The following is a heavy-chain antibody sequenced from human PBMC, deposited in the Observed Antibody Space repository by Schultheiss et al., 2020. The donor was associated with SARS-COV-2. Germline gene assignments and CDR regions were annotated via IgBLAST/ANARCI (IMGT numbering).Heavy chain of an antibody. CDR3: ATQRYCPKGVCLWGNDY. Sequence: GGSLRLSCAASGFTFSSYSMNWVRQAPGKGLEWVSSISSSSSYIYYAGSVKGRFTISRDNAKNSLYLQMNSLTVEDTAVYYCATQRYCPKGVCLWGNDYWGQGSLVTVSS. J-gene: IGHJ4*02. V-gene: IGHV3-21*01. CDR1: GFTFSSYS. D-gene: IGHD2-8*01. CDR2: ISSSSSYI.